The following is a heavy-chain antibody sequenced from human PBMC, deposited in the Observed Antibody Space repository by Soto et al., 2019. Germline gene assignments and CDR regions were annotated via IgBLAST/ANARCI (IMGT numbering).Heavy chain of an antibody. CDR3: ARDKDWGFDY. J-gene: IGHJ4*02. CDR2: ISYDGSNK. D-gene: IGHD3-16*01. Sequence: QVQLVESGGGVVQPGRSLRLSCAASGFTFSSYAMHWVRQAPGKGLEWVAVISYDGSNKYYADSVKGRFTISRDNCKNTLYLQMNSLRAEDTAVYYCARDKDWGFDYWGQGTLVTVSS. CDR1: GFTFSSYA. V-gene: IGHV3-30-3*01.